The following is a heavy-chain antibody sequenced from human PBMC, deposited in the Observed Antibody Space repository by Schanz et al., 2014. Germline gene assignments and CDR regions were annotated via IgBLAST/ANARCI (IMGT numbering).Heavy chain of an antibody. CDR2: ISFHGSNK. CDR1: GFTSSNAW. D-gene: IGHD3-10*01. V-gene: IGHV3-30*03. CDR3: AVLGGFGELPLDY. Sequence: VQLVESGGGLVKPGGSLRLSCAASGFTSSNAWMSWVRQAPGKGLEWVALISFHGSNKYYADSVKGRFTISRDNSKNTLYLQMNSLRAEDTAVYYCAVLGGFGELPLDYRGQGTLVTVSS. J-gene: IGHJ4*02.